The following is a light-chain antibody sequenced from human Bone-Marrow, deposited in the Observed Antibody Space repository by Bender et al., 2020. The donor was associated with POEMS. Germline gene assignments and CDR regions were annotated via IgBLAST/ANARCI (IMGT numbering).Light chain of an antibody. J-gene: IGLJ3*02. V-gene: IGLV1-47*01. Sequence: QSVLTQPPSASGTPGQRVIISCSGSSSNIGSNYVYWYQQLPGTAPKLLIYRNDQRPSEVPDRFSGSRSGTSASLAISGLQSEDEADYYCAVWDDSLNGWVFGGGTKLTVL. CDR1: SSNIGSNY. CDR2: RND. CDR3: AVWDDSLNGWV.